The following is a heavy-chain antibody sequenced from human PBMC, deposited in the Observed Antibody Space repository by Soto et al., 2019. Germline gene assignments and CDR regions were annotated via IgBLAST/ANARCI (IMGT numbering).Heavy chain of an antibody. D-gene: IGHD3-10*01. CDR3: ARDRGSSPNRGWHYYGMDV. Sequence: PSETLSLTCTVSGGSISSYYWSWIRQPPGKGLEWIGYIYYSGSTNYNPSLKSRVTISVDTSRKQFSLKLSSVTASDTAVYYCARDRGSSPNRGWHYYGMDVWGQGTTVTVSS. J-gene: IGHJ6*02. CDR2: IYYSGST. CDR1: GGSISSYY. V-gene: IGHV4-59*01.